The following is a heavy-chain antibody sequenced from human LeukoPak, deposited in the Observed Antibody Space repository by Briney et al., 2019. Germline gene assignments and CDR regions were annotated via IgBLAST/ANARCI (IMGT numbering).Heavy chain of an antibody. CDR1: GFTVSSNY. D-gene: IGHD6-13*01. Sequence: GGSLRLSCAASGFTVSSNYMSWVRQAPGKGLEWVSVIYSGGSTYYADSVKGRFTISRDNAKNTLYLQMNSLSAEDTAVYYCANGYRNSRGDYWGQGTLVTVSS. CDR3: ANGYRNSRGDY. V-gene: IGHV3-53*01. CDR2: IYSGGST. J-gene: IGHJ4*02.